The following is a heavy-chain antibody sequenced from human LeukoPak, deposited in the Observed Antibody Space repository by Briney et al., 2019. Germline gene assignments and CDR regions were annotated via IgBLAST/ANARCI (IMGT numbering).Heavy chain of an antibody. J-gene: IGHJ3*02. V-gene: IGHV3-30*04. D-gene: IGHD3-16*01. CDR2: ISYDGSNK. Sequence: GGSLRLSCAASGFTFSSYAMRWVRQAPGKGLEWVAVISYDGSNKYYADSVKGRFTISRDNSKNTLYLQMNSLRAEDTAVYYCAKVLGEDCPDYAFDIWGQGTMVTVSS. CDR3: AKVLGEDCPDYAFDI. CDR1: GFTFSSYA.